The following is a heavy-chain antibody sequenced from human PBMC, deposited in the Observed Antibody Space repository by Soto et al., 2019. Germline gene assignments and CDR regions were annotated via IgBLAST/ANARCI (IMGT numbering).Heavy chain of an antibody. D-gene: IGHD6-19*01. J-gene: IGHJ4*02. CDR3: ARGSSGWYGATDY. V-gene: IGHV4-59*01. CDR2: IYYSGST. CDR1: GGSISSYY. Sequence: KTSETLSLTCTVSGGSISSYYCSWIRQPPGKGLEWIGYIYYSGSTNYNPSLKSRVTISVDTSKNQFSLKLSSVTAADTAVYYCARGSSGWYGATDYWGQGTLVTVSS.